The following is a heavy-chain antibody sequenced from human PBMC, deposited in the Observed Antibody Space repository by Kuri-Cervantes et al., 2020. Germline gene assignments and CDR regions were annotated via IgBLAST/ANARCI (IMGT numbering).Heavy chain of an antibody. CDR3: AKEVATIFGSFDY. V-gene: IGHV3-30-3*01. CDR2: ISYDGDNT. D-gene: IGHD5-12*01. CDR1: GFPFSSYA. J-gene: IGHJ4*02. Sequence: GGSLRLSCAASGFPFSSYAMHWVRQAPGKGLEWVALISYDGDNTYFADSVKGRFTISRDNSKNTLYLQMNSLRAEDTAVYYCAKEVATIFGSFDYWGQGTLVTVSS.